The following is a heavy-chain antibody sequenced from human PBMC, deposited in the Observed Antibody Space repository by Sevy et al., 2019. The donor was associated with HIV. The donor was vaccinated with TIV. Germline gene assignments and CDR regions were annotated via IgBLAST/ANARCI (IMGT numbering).Heavy chain of an antibody. V-gene: IGHV7-4-1*02. Sequence: ASVKVSCKASGYTFTSYAMNWVRQAPGQGLEWMGWINTNTGNPTYAKGFTGRFVFSLDTSVSTAYLQISSLKAEDTAVYYCARGGVDIVATATGDTVNWFDPWGQGTLVTVSS. D-gene: IGHD5-12*01. CDR3: ARGGVDIVATATGDTVNWFDP. CDR2: INTNTGNP. CDR1: GYTFTSYA. J-gene: IGHJ5*02.